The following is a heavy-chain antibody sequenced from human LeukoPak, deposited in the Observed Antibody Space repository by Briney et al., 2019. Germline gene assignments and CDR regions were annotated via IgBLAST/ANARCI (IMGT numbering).Heavy chain of an antibody. CDR2: ISSSSSYI. D-gene: IGHD5-18*01. CDR3: ARGENNYGYYYFDY. J-gene: IGHJ4*02. Sequence: GGSLRLSCAASGFTFSSYSMNWVRQAPGKGLEWVSSISSSSSYIYYADSVKGRFTISRDNAKNSLYLQVNSLRAEDTAVYYCARGENNYGYYYFDYWGQGTLVTVSS. CDR1: GFTFSSYS. V-gene: IGHV3-21*01.